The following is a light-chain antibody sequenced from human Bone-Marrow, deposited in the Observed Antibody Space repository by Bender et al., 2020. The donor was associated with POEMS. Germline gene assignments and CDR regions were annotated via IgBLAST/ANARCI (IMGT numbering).Light chain of an antibody. Sequence: QSALTQPASVSGSPGQSITISCTGTSSDIRNYNFVSWYQHHPGKAPKLMIYEATKRPSGVSHRFSGSRSGNTASLTISGLQAEDEATYYGCSYAGSSSLFGGGTKLSVL. J-gene: IGLJ2*01. CDR1: SSDIRNYNF. CDR2: EAT. V-gene: IGLV2-23*01. CDR3: CSYAGSSSL.